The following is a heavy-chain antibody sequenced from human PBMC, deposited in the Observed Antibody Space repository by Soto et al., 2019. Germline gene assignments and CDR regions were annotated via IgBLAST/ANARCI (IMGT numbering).Heavy chain of an antibody. CDR2: ISAYNGNA. CDR1: GYNFASYG. D-gene: IGHD3-3*01. CDR3: ARDSFGAVTGFDY. V-gene: IGHV1-18*01. J-gene: IGHJ4*02. Sequence: EASVKVSCKTSGYNFASYGISWVRQAPGQGLEWMGWISAYNGNANYPQTVQGRVTLTRDTSTGTVYMELRSLRSDDTAMYFCARDSFGAVTGFDYWGQGTLVTVSS.